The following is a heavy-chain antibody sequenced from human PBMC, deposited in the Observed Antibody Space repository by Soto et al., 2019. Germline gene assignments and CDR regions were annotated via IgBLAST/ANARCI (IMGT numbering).Heavy chain of an antibody. V-gene: IGHV1-46*03. CDR2: INPSGGST. J-gene: IGHJ6*03. CDR1: GYTFTSYY. Sequence: ASVKVSCKASGYTFTSYYMHWVRQAPGQGLEWMGIINPSGGSTSYAQKFQGRVTMTRDTSTSTVYMELSSLRSEDTAVYYCARDHYVFWSGSQHYYYYYMDVWGKGTTVTVSS. CDR3: ARDHYVFWSGSQHYYYYYMDV. D-gene: IGHD3-3*01.